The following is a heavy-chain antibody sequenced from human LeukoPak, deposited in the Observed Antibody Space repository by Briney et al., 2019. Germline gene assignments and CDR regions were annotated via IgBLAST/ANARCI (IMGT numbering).Heavy chain of an antibody. CDR1: GYTFNNYG. V-gene: IGHV1-18*01. CDR3: ARGPGTNFGYAEY. Sequence: ASVTVSCKASGYTFNNYGITWVRQAPGQGLEWMGWTSAYNGNTNYAQNLQGRVTMTTDTPTSTGYMELRSLRSGDTAVYYCARGPGTNFGYAEYWGQGTLVTVSS. J-gene: IGHJ4*02. D-gene: IGHD1-1*01. CDR2: TSAYNGNT.